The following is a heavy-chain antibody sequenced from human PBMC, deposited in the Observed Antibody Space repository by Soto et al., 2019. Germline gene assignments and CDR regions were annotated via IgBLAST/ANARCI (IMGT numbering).Heavy chain of an antibody. CDR2: IIPIFGTA. J-gene: IGHJ3*02. CDR3: ARAPRFPIAVAALGAFDI. V-gene: IGHV1-69*13. D-gene: IGHD6-19*01. CDR1: GGTFSSYA. Sequence: VASAKVSCKASGGTFSSYAISWVRQAPGQGLEWMGGIIPIFGTANYAQKFQGRVTITADESTSTAYMELSSLRSEDTAVYYCARAPRFPIAVAALGAFDIWGQGTMVTVSS.